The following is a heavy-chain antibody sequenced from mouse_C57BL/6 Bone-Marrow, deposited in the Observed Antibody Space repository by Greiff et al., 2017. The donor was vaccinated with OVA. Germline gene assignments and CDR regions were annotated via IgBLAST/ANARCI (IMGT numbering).Heavy chain of an antibody. V-gene: IGHV1-75*01. CDR2: IFPGSGST. D-gene: IGHD2-5*01. CDR3: SYYSNWRAFWYFDV. Sequence: QVQLQQSGPELVKPGASVKISCKASGYTFTDYYINWVKQRPGQGLEWIGWIFPGSGSTYYNEKFKGKATLTVDKSSSTAYMLLSSLTSEDSAVYFCSYYSNWRAFWYFDVWGTGTTVTVSS. CDR1: GYTFTDYY. J-gene: IGHJ1*03.